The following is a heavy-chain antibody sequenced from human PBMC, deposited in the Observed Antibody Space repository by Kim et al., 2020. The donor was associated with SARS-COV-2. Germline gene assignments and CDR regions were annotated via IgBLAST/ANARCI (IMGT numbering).Heavy chain of an antibody. V-gene: IGHV3-11*03. CDR1: GFTFSDYY. D-gene: IGHD3-22*01. CDR3: AQSGSYYDSSGYEDFDL. Sequence: LSLTCAASGFTFSDYYMSWIRQAPGKGLEWVSYISSSSSYTNYADSVKGRFTISRDNAKNSLYLQMNSLRAEDTAVYYCAQSGSYYDSSGYEDFDLWGRGTLVTVSS. J-gene: IGHJ2*01. CDR2: ISSSSSYT.